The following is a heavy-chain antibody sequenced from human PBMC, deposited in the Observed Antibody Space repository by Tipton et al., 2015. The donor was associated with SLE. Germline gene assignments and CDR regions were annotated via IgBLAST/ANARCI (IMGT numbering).Heavy chain of an antibody. Sequence: SLRLSCAASGFTSKNFAFSWVRQAPGMGLEWVSLMYARNGEYYADSVKGRFTISRDDSKNALFLQMNSLRPEDTAVYYCAKISFGDYPDDWGQGTLVTVSS. V-gene: IGHV3-23*03. D-gene: IGHD4-17*01. CDR1: GFTSKNFA. CDR2: MYARNGE. CDR3: AKISFGDYPDD. J-gene: IGHJ4*02.